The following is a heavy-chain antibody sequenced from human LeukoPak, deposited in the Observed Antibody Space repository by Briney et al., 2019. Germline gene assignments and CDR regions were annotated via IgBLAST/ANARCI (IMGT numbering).Heavy chain of an antibody. Sequence: GGSLRLSCAASGFRFSSYAMSWVCQAPGKGLEWVSAISGSGVSTYYADSVKGRFTVSRDNSKNTLYLQMSSLRAEDTAVYYCAKDERNWNYNLASQTYDWGQGTLVTVSS. CDR2: ISGSGVST. CDR3: AKDERNWNYNLASQTYD. V-gene: IGHV3-23*01. J-gene: IGHJ4*02. CDR1: GFRFSSYA. D-gene: IGHD1-7*01.